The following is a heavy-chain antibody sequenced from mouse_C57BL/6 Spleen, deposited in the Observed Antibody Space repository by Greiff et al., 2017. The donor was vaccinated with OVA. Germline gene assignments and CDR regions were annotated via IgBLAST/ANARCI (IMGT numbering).Heavy chain of an antibody. J-gene: IGHJ2*01. V-gene: IGHV1-42*01. CDR1: GYSFTGYY. CDR2: INPSTGGT. CDR3: ARLGTTVVAPDY. Sequence: EVQGVESGPELVKPGASVKISCKASGYSFTGYYMNWVKQSPEKSLEWIGEINPSTGGTTYNQKFKAKATLTVDKSSSTAYMQLKSLTSEDSAVYYCARLGTTVVAPDYWGQGTTLTVSS. D-gene: IGHD1-1*01.